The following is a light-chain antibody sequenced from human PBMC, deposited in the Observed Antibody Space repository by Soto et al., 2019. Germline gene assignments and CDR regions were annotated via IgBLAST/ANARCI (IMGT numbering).Light chain of an antibody. Sequence: QSALTQPASVSGSPGQSITISCTGTSSDVGDYNYVSWYQQHPGKAPKLMIYEVSNRPSGASNRFSGSKSGNTASLTVSGLQAEDEADYYCSSYTSSSTPVVFGGGTKLTVL. J-gene: IGLJ2*01. CDR3: SSYTSSSTPVV. V-gene: IGLV2-14*01. CDR1: SSDVGDYNY. CDR2: EVS.